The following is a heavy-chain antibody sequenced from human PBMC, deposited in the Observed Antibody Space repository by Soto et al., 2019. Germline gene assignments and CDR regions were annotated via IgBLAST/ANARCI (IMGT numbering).Heavy chain of an antibody. CDR2: IYYSGST. J-gene: IGHJ6*02. CDR1: GGSISSYY. D-gene: IGHD3-3*01. CDR3: ARGAGWQAIFGVVTSSYYYGMDV. Sequence: SETLSLTCTVSGGSISSYYWSWIRQPPGKGLEWIGYIYYSGSTNYNPSLKSRVTISVETSKNQFSLKRSSVTAAETAVYYCARGAGWQAIFGVVTSSYYYGMDVWGQGTTVTVSS. V-gene: IGHV4-59*01.